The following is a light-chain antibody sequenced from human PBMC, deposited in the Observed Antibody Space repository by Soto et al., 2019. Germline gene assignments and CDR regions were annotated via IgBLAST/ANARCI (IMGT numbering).Light chain of an antibody. J-gene: IGKJ4*01. V-gene: IGKV3-20*01. CDR3: EHHCSAARG. CDR1: QSVSSSY. Sequence: EIVLTQSPCTLSLSPGERATLSCRASQSVSSSYLAWYQQKPGQAPRLLIYGASSRATSIPDRFSGSGSGTDSTLPKSGVEAEACALQYYEHHCSAARGVAGGTKVDIK. CDR2: GAS.